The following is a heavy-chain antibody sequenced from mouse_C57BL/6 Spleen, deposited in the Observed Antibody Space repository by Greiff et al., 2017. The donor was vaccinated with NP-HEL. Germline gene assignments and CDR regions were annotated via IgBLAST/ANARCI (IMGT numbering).Heavy chain of an antibody. V-gene: IGHV3-6*01. CDR3: ARGGTTVVRYFDV. CDR2: ISYDGSN. D-gene: IGHD1-1*01. Sequence: ESGPGLVKPSQSLSLTCSVTGYSITSGYYWNWIRQFPGNKLEWMGYISYDGSNNYNQSLKNRISITRDTSKNQFFLKLNSVTTEDTATYYCARGGTTVVRYFDVWGTGTTVTVSS. J-gene: IGHJ1*03. CDR1: GYSITSGYY.